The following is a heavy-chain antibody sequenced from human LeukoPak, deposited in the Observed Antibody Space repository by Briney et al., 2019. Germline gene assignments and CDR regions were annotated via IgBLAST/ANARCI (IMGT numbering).Heavy chain of an antibody. CDR3: ARVRGTVTTFDY. V-gene: IGHV4-28*03. Sequence: SETLSLTCGVSGYSISSSDSWGWIRQPPGKGLEWIGYISYSGSTYYNPSLKSRVTMSVDTSKNQFSLKLSSVTAADTAVYYCARVRGTVTTFDYWGQGTLVTVSS. D-gene: IGHD4-17*01. CDR1: GYSISSSDS. J-gene: IGHJ4*02. CDR2: ISYSGST.